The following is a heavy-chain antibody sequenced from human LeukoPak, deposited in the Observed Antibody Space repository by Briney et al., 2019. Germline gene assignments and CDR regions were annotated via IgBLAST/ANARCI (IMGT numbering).Heavy chain of an antibody. CDR2: ISSSSSYI. Sequence: GGSLRLSCAASGFSFSSYSMNWVRQAPGKGLEWVSSISSSSSYIYYADSVKGRFTISRDNAKNSLYLQMNSLRAEDTAVYYCAREATYVDTAIIDYWAQGPLVTVSS. CDR1: GFSFSSYS. V-gene: IGHV3-21*01. J-gene: IGHJ4*02. D-gene: IGHD5-18*01. CDR3: AREATYVDTAIIDY.